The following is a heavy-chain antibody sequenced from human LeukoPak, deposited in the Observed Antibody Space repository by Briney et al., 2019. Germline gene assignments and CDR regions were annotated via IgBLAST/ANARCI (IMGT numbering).Heavy chain of an antibody. J-gene: IGHJ5*02. Sequence: PSQTLSLTCTVSGGSISSGGYYWSWIRQHPGKGLEWIGYIYYSGSTYYNPSLKSRVTISVDTSENQFSLKLSSVTAADTAVYYCARDMGYGDYVHGHNWFDPWGQGTLVTVSS. D-gene: IGHD4-17*01. CDR1: GGSISSGGYY. CDR2: IYYSGST. V-gene: IGHV4-31*03. CDR3: ARDMGYGDYVHGHNWFDP.